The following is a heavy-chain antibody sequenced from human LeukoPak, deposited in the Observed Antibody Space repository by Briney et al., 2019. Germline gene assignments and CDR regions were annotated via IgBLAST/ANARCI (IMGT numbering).Heavy chain of an antibody. V-gene: IGHV3-23*01. CDR1: GFTFSSYA. CDR2: ISGSGGST. CDR3: AKDPSRAHDILTGPFDY. Sequence: GGSLRLSCAASGFTFSSYAMSWVRQAPGKGLEWVSAISGSGGSTYYADSVKGRFTISRDNSKNTLYLQMNSLRAEDTAVYYCAKDPSRAHDILTGPFDYWGQGTLVTVSS. J-gene: IGHJ4*02. D-gene: IGHD3-9*01.